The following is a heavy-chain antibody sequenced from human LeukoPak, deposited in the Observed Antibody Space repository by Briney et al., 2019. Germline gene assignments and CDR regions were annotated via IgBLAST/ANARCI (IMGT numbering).Heavy chain of an antibody. J-gene: IGHJ4*02. Sequence: SETLSLTCTVSGGSISSSSYYWGWIRQPPGKGLEWTGSIYYSGSTYYNPSLKSRVTISVDTSKNQFSLKLSSVTAADTAVYYCARHRGVSGYYYYWGQGTLVTVSS. CDR3: ARHRGVSGYYYY. CDR2: IYYSGST. CDR1: GGSISSSSYY. V-gene: IGHV4-39*01. D-gene: IGHD3-22*01.